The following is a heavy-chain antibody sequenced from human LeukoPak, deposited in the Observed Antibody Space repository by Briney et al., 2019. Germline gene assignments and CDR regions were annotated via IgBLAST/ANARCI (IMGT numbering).Heavy chain of an antibody. CDR2: ISGSGGST. CDR3: AKDAVLRYFDWLPLDY. D-gene: IGHD3-9*01. Sequence: GGSLRLSCAASGFTFSSYAMNWVRQAPGKGLEWVSAISGSGGSTYYADSVKGRFTISRDNSKNTLYLQMNSLRAEDTAVYYCAKDAVLRYFDWLPLDYWGQGTLVTVSS. J-gene: IGHJ4*02. CDR1: GFTFSSYA. V-gene: IGHV3-23*01.